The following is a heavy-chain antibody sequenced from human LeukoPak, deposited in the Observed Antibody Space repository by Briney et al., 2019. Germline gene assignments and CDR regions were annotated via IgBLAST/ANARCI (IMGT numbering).Heavy chain of an antibody. J-gene: IGHJ3*02. CDR1: GYTFRSYW. CDR2: NNSGGSST. V-gene: IGHV3-74*01. CDR3: ARATDDAFDI. Sequence: PGGSLRLSCAASGYTFRSYWMHWVRQAPGKGLVWVSPNNSGGSSTSYADSVKGRFTISRDNAKNTLYLQMNSLRAEDTAVYYCARATDDAFDIWGQGTMVTVSS.